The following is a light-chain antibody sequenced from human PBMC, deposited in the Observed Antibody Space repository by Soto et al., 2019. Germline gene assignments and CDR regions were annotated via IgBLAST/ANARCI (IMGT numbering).Light chain of an antibody. Sequence: EIVLTQSPGSLSLSPGERATLSCRASQSVTSTYLAWYQQKPGQAPRLLIYDVSTRATGIPDRFSGSGSGTDFTLTISRVEPEDFAVYYCQLYGSSPVTFGGGTKVDIK. CDR1: QSVTSTY. J-gene: IGKJ4*01. CDR3: QLYGSSPVT. V-gene: IGKV3-20*01. CDR2: DVS.